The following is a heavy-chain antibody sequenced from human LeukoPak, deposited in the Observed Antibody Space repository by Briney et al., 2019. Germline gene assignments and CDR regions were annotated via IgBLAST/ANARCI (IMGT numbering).Heavy chain of an antibody. CDR2: IYYSGST. D-gene: IGHD5-12*01. Sequence: SETLSLTCTVSGGSISSYYWSWIRQPPGKGLEWIGCIYYSGSTYYKPSLKSRVTISVDTSKHQFSLKLNSVTAADTAVYYCARAVSQDATRFVPWGQGTLVTVSS. V-gene: IGHV4-59*12. CDR1: GGSISSYY. J-gene: IGHJ5*02. CDR3: ARAVSQDATRFVP.